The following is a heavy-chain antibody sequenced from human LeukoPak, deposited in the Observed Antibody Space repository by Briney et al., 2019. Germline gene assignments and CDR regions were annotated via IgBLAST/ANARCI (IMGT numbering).Heavy chain of an antibody. J-gene: IGHJ6*02. V-gene: IGHV4-34*01. CDR2: INHSGST. CDR1: GGSFSGYY. CDR3: ANTPKHYYGSGSYNYYYGMDV. Sequence: SETLSLTCAVYGGSFSGYYWSWIRQPPGKGLEWIGEINHSGSTNYNPSLKSRVTISVDTSKNQFSLKLCSVTAADTAVYYCANTPKHYYGSGSYNYYYGMDVWGQGTTVTVSS. D-gene: IGHD3-10*01.